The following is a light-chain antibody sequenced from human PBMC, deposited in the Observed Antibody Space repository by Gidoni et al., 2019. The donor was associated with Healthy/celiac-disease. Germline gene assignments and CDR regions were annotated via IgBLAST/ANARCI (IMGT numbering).Light chain of an antibody. Sequence: EIVMTQSPATLSVSPGERATLSCRASQSVSSNLAWYQQKPGQAPRLLIYGASTRATGIPARFSRSGSGTEFTLTISSLQSADFAVYYCQQYNNWPVTFGHGTKVEIK. V-gene: IGKV3-15*01. CDR3: QQYNNWPVT. CDR2: GAS. CDR1: QSVSSN. J-gene: IGKJ1*01.